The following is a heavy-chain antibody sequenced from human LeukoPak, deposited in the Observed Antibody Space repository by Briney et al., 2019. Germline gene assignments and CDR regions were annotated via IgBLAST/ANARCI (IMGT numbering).Heavy chain of an antibody. J-gene: IGHJ3*02. D-gene: IGHD1-26*01. Sequence: GRSLRLSCAASGFTFSSYGMHWVRQAPGKGLEWVAVISYDGSNKYYADSVKGRFTISRDNSKNTLYLQMNSLRAEDTAVYYCAKVGGSSDIWGQGTMVTVSS. CDR2: ISYDGSNK. CDR1: GFTFSSYG. V-gene: IGHV3-30*18. CDR3: AKVGGSSDI.